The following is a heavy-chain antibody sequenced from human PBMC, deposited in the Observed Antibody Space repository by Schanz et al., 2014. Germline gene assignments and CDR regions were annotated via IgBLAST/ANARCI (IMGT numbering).Heavy chain of an antibody. J-gene: IGHJ4*02. V-gene: IGHV4-59*01. Sequence: QVKLQESGPGLVKPSETLSLTCNVSGGSISSSFWSWIRQPPGKGLEWIGYISYSGSTNYSPSLKSRVTISLDTSNNQISLKLRSVSAADTAVYYCARDKSGTYYTFDRWGAGTQVTVSS. D-gene: IGHD1-26*01. CDR3: ARDKSGTYYTFDR. CDR2: ISYSGST. CDR1: GGSISSSF.